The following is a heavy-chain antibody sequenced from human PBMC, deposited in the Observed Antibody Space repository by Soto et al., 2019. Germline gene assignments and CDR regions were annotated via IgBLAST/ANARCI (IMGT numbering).Heavy chain of an antibody. J-gene: IGHJ4*02. CDR3: ERDPSGRYLYDY. D-gene: IGHD3-16*02. CDR2: INQDEREK. V-gene: IGHV3-7*05. Sequence: GGSLRLSCAASGFTFSSYWMSWVRQAPGKGLEWVANINQDEREKYYVDSVKGRFTISRDNAKNSLYLQMNSLRAEDTAVYYCERDPSGRYLYDYWGQGTLVTVSS. CDR1: GFTFSSYW.